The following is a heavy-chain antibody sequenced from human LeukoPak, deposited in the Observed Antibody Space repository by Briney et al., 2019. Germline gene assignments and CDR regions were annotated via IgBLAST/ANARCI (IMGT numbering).Heavy chain of an antibody. CDR1: GGSFSGYY. CDR3: ARGRPRIYYYYMDV. D-gene: IGHD2-15*01. Sequence: SETLSLTCAVYGGSFSGYYWSWIRQPPGKGLEWIGEINHSGSTNYNPSLKSRVTISVDTSKSQFSLKLSSVTAADTAVYYCARGRPRIYYYYMDVWGKGTTVTVSS. V-gene: IGHV4-34*01. CDR2: INHSGST. J-gene: IGHJ6*03.